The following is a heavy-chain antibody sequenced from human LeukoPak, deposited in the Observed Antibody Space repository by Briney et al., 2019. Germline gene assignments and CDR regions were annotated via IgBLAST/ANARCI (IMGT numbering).Heavy chain of an antibody. D-gene: IGHD2-21*02. CDR3: VREDTPATANY. Sequence: PGGSLRLSCAASGFTFISYAMSWVRQAPGKGLEWVSSLSGNAGRPYYADSVTGRFTISRDNSKDTLFLQMHSLRPGDTAVYYCVREDTPATANYWGQGTLVTISS. CDR2: LSGNAGRP. V-gene: IGHV3-23*01. CDR1: GFTFISYA. J-gene: IGHJ4*02.